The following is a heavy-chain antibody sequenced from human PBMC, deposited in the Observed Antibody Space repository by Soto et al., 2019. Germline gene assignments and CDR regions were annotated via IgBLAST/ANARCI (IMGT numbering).Heavy chain of an antibody. CDR1: GFTFSNYA. J-gene: IGHJ6*02. Sequence: GGSLRLSCAASGFTFSNYAMSWVRQAPGMGLEWVSTLGVRSTYYADSVKGRFTISRDNSKNTLYLQMNSLRAEVTAVYYCAKDRGCSSTSCYFGHVGYYYYYYGMDVWGQGTTVTVSS. CDR2: LGVRST. CDR3: AKDRGCSSTSCYFGHVGYYYYYYGMDV. V-gene: IGHV3-23*01. D-gene: IGHD2-2*01.